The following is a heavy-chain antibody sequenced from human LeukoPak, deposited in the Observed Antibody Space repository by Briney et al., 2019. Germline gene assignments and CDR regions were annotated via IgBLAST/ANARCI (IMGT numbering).Heavy chain of an antibody. J-gene: IGHJ3*02. V-gene: IGHV4-59*12. CDR3: ARDFHYYGSGSYWVGAFDI. D-gene: IGHD3-10*01. Sequence: SETLSLTCTVSGGSISSYYWSWIRQPPGKGLEWIGYIYYSGSTNYNPSLKSRVTISVDRSKNQFSLKLSSVTAADTAVYYCARDFHYYGSGSYWVGAFDIWGQGTMVTVSS. CDR2: IYYSGST. CDR1: GGSISSYY.